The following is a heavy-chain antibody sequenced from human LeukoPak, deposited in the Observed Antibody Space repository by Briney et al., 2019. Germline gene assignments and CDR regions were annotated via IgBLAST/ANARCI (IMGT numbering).Heavy chain of an antibody. D-gene: IGHD6-13*01. CDR3: ARVGIAAAGSGGNAFDI. CDR1: GYTFTGYY. J-gene: IGHJ3*02. Sequence: ASVKVSCKASGYTFTGYYMHWVRQAPGQGLEWMGWINPNSGGTNYAQKFQGRVTMTRDTSISTAYMELSRLRSDDTAVYYCARVGIAAAGSGGNAFDIWGQGTMITVSS. CDR2: INPNSGGT. V-gene: IGHV1-2*02.